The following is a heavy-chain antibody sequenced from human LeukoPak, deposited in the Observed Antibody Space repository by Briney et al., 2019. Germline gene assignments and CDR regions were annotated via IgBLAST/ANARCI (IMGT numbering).Heavy chain of an antibody. D-gene: IGHD5-12*01. V-gene: IGHV4-59*01. CDR1: GGSLSTYY. J-gene: IGHJ4*02. CDR3: ARGGYSGLDYSI. CDR2: IYHSGST. Sequence: SETLSLTCTVSGGSLSTYYWNWIRQPPGKGLEWIGYIYHSGSTKYNPSLKSRITISVDTSKNQFSLEVSSVTAADTAVYYCARGGYSGLDYSIWGQGTLVTVSS.